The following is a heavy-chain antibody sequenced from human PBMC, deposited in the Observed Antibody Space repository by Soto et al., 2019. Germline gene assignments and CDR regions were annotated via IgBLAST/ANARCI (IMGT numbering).Heavy chain of an antibody. V-gene: IGHV3-13*01. D-gene: IGHD2-2*02. CDR3: ARHLVLGPATAIPAFDY. J-gene: IGHJ4*02. Sequence: PGGSLRLSCAASGFTFSSYDMHWVRQATGKGLEWVSAIGTAGDTYYPGSVKGRFTISRENAKNSLYLQMNSLRAEDTAVYYCARHLVLGPATAIPAFDYWGQGTLVTVSS. CDR1: GFTFSSYD. CDR2: IGTAGDT.